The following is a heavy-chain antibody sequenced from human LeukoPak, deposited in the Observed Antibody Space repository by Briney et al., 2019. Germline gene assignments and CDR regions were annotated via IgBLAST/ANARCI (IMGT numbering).Heavy chain of an antibody. D-gene: IGHD3-9*01. J-gene: IGHJ5*01. V-gene: IGHV3-23*01. Sequence: GGSLRLSCAASGFTFSSYAMSWVRQAPGKGLKWVSAISDNGASTYYADSVKGRFTISRDNSKNTLYLQMNSLRVEDTALYYCAKVILTGYYYDSWGQGALVTVSS. CDR3: AKVILTGYYYDS. CDR2: ISDNGAST. CDR1: GFTFSSYA.